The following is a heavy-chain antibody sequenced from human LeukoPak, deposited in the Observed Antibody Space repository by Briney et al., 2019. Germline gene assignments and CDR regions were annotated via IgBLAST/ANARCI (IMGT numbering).Heavy chain of an antibody. CDR1: GFSLSTSGVG. Sequence: SGPTLVNPTQTLTLTCTFSGFSLSTSGVGVGWIRQPPGKALEWLALIYWNDDKRYSPSLKSRLIITKDTSKNQVVLTMTNMDPVDTATYYCARDGSGSYLRSNWFDPWGQGTLVTVSS. J-gene: IGHJ5*02. D-gene: IGHD3-10*01. CDR3: ARDGSGSYLRSNWFDP. CDR2: IYWNDDK. V-gene: IGHV2-5*01.